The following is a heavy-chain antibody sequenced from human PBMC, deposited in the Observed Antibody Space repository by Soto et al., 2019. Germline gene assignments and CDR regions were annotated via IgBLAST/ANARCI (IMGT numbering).Heavy chain of an antibody. CDR3: ARDDVLCDGGRCYGVPLDV. V-gene: IGHV3-66*01. J-gene: IGHJ6*04. Sequence: PGGSLRLSCAASGFTVSSKYMSWVRQAPGKGLEWVSLIQSGGPTYYADSVKGRFTISRDTSENTVHLQMDSLRAEDTAVYYCARDDVLCDGGRCYGVPLDVCGKGTTVTVSS. CDR1: GFTVSSKY. D-gene: IGHD2-15*01. CDR2: IQSGGPT.